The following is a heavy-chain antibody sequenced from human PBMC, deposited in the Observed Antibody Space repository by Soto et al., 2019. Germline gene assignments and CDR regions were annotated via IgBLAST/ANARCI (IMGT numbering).Heavy chain of an antibody. D-gene: IGHD1-26*01. CDR2: INPSGGST. CDR3: ARVGGRDSGSYYESWLDP. CDR1: GYTFTSYY. Sequence: ASVKVSCKASGYTFTSYYMHWVRQAPGQGLEWMGIINPSGGSTSYAQKFQGRVTMTRDTSTSTVYMELSSLRSEDTAVYYCARVGGRDSGSYYESWLDPWGQGTLATVST. V-gene: IGHV1-46*01. J-gene: IGHJ5*02.